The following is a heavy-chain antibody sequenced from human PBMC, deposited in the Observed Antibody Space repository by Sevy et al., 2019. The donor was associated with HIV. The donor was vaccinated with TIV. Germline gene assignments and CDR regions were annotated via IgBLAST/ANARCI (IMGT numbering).Heavy chain of an antibody. V-gene: IGHV3-9*01. CDR3: AKDIVVVPAAIYYYYGMDV. CDR1: GFTFDDYA. J-gene: IGHJ6*02. Sequence: GGSLRLSCAASGFTFDDYAMHWVRQAPGKGLEWVSGISWKSGSIGEADAVKGRFTFSRDNAKNSLYLQMNSLRAEDTALYYCAKDIVVVPAAIYYYYGMDVWGQGTTVTVSS. D-gene: IGHD2-2*01. CDR2: ISWKSGSI.